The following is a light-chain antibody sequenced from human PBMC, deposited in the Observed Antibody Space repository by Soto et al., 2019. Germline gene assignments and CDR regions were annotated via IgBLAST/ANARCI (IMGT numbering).Light chain of an antibody. V-gene: IGLV2-11*01. Sequence: QSVLTQPRSVSGSPGQSVTISFTGISSDVGGYNYVSWYQQHPGKAPKLMVYDVTKRPSGVPDRFSGSKSGTTASLTISRLQAEDEADYYCSSYAGSVVFGGGTKVTVL. CDR3: SSYAGSVV. J-gene: IGLJ2*01. CDR1: SSDVGGYNY. CDR2: DVT.